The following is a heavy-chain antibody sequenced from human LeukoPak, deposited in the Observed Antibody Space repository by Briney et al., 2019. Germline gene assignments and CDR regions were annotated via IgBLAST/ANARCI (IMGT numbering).Heavy chain of an antibody. V-gene: IGHV4-59*01. J-gene: IGHJ4*01. CDR2: IYYSGST. CDR3: ARTIFEVVTTHFAS. D-gene: IGHD3-3*01. CDR1: GGSISSYY. Sequence: SETLSLTCTVSGGSISSYYWSWIRQPPGKGLEWIGYIYYSGSTNYNPSLKSRVTISVDTSKNQFSLKLSSVTAADTAVYYCARTIFEVVTTHFASWGKEPWSPSPQ.